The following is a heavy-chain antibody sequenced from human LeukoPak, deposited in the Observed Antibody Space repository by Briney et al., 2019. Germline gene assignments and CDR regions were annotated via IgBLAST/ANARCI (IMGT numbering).Heavy chain of an antibody. CDR2: ISGDGSDR. CDR1: GFTFSAQY. J-gene: IGHJ3*01. Sequence: GGSLRLSCTGSGFTFSAQYINWVPQIPGKGLVWVSRISGDGSDRSYADSVKGRFTISRDNAKNKVFLQTTSLRVEDTAVYYRFVRRRASNDAHDDWGQGTMVTVSS. D-gene: IGHD6-6*01. V-gene: IGHV3-74*01. CDR3: FVRRRASNDAHDD.